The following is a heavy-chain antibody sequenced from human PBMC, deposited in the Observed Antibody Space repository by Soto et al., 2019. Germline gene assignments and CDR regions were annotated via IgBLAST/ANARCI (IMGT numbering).Heavy chain of an antibody. V-gene: IGHV1-18*01. CDR3: ASLAVAGAYYYYGMDV. CDR2: ISAYNGNT. CDR1: GYTFTSYG. D-gene: IGHD6-19*01. Sequence: QVQLVQSGAEVKKPGASVKVSCKASGYTFTSYGISWVRQAPGQGLEWMGWISAYNGNTNYAQKLQGRVTMTTDTSTSTDYMELRSLRSDDTAVYYCASLAVAGAYYYYGMDVWGQGTTVTVSS. J-gene: IGHJ6*02.